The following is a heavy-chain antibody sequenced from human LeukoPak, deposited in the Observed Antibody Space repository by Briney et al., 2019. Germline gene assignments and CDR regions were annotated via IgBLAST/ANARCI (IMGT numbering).Heavy chain of an antibody. CDR3: VRDNGGEHL. CDR2: ISWNSGSI. Sequence: PGGSLRLSCAGSGFIFNNYAMHWVRHPPGKGLEWVSGISWNSGSIDYADSVKGRFTISRDNAKNSLYLQMNSLRDDDTAVYYRVRDNGGEHLWGQGTLVTVSS. V-gene: IGHV3-9*01. J-gene: IGHJ4*02. D-gene: IGHD3-16*01. CDR1: GFIFNNYA.